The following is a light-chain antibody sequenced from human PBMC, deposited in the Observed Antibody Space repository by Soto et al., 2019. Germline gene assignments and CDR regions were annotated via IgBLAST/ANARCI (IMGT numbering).Light chain of an antibody. CDR3: QRRTNGLFT. J-gene: IGKJ3*01. CDR1: QRVGSY. CDR2: DAS. V-gene: IGKV3-11*01. Sequence: EIVLTQSPATLYFSPGESATLSCRASQRVGSYLACYQQKRGQAHRLIISDASNSATGVPARFIGSGSVTDFSLTIRTLEPADVAVDYCQRRTNGLFTSGPPTKRDIK.